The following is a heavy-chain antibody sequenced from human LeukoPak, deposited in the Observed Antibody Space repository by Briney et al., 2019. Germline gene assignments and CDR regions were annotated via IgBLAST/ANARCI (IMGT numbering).Heavy chain of an antibody. D-gene: IGHD2-2*01. Sequence: SETLSLTCSVSGGSISSYYWSWLRQPAGKGLEWIGRIYTSGSINYNPSLKSRVTMSIDTSKNQFSLKLSSVTAADTAMYYCARDSPIYCTSTSCSYDAFDIWGQGTMVTVSS. V-gene: IGHV4-4*07. J-gene: IGHJ3*02. CDR3: ARDSPIYCTSTSCSYDAFDI. CDR1: GGSISSYY. CDR2: IYTSGSI.